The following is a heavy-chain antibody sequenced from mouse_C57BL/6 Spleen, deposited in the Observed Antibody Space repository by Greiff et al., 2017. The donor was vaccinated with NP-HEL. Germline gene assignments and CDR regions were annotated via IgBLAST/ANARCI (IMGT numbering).Heavy chain of an antibody. CDR3: ARDYGSSFAY. Sequence: QVQLQQSGAELVKPGASVKLSCKASGYTFTSYWMQWVKQRPGQGLEWIGEIDPSDSYTNYNQKFKGKATLTVDTSSSTAYMQLSSLTSEDSAVYYGARDYGSSFAYWGQGTLVTVSA. V-gene: IGHV1-50*01. CDR2: IDPSDSYT. CDR1: GYTFTSYW. D-gene: IGHD1-1*01. J-gene: IGHJ3*01.